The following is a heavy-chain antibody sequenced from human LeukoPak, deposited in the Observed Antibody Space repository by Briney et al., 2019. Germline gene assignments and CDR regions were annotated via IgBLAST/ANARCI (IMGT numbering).Heavy chain of an antibody. CDR3: VRSTSPPQFDY. Sequence: GGSLRLSCVASGFTFNNFAMSWVRQAPGKGLEWVSSMNSGSHYKEYAHSVKGRFIISRDNAKNLLYLQMNSLRAEDTAVYYCVRSTSPPQFDYWGQGILVSVSS. CDR1: GFTFNNFA. J-gene: IGHJ4*02. CDR2: MNSGSHYK. V-gene: IGHV3-21*01. D-gene: IGHD2-2*01.